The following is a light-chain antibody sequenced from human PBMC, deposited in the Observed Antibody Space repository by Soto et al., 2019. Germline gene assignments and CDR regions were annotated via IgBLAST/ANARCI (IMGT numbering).Light chain of an antibody. J-gene: IGLJ3*02. Sequence: QAVVTQEPSVSVSPGGTVTLTCGLRSGSVSARYRSAWYQQTPGQPPRTLIYSTNTRSSGVPDRFSRSILGSNAALTITGAQADDESDYYCVLYVGSAWVFGGGTNVTVL. CDR3: VLYVGSAWV. V-gene: IGLV8-61*01. CDR2: STN. CDR1: SGSVSARYR.